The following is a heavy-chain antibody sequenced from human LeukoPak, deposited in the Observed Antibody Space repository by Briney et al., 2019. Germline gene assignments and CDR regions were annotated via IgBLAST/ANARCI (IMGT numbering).Heavy chain of an antibody. J-gene: IGHJ4*02. V-gene: IGHV1-46*01. CDR3: AREGYSSPGEIDY. Sequence: ASVKVSCKASGYTFTSYYIHWVRQAPGQGLEWMGIINPSDGSTIYAQKFQGRVTMTRDTSTSTVYMDLSSLRSEDTAVYYCAREGYSSPGEIDYWGQGTLVTVSS. D-gene: IGHD6-13*01. CDR2: INPSDGST. CDR1: GYTFTSYY.